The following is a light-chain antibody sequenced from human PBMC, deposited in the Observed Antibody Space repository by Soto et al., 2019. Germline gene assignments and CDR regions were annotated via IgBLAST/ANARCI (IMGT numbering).Light chain of an antibody. CDR1: QGIRND. V-gene: IGKV1-17*01. CDR3: LQHNSYPPT. J-gene: IGKJ2*01. Sequence: IQMTQSPSSLSASVGDRVTITCRASQGIRNDLSWYQQKPGKAPKRLIYAASSLQSGVPSRFSRSGSGTEFPLTISRLQPEDFANYYCLQHNSYPPTFGQGTKLEIK. CDR2: AAS.